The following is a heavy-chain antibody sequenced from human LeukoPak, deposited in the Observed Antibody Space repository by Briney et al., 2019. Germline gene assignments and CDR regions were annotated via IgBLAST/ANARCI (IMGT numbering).Heavy chain of an antibody. CDR2: ISYSGST. J-gene: IGHJ5*02. V-gene: IGHV4-39*07. Sequence: SETLSLTCTVSGGSISSSNYYWGWIRQPPGKGLEWIGSISYSGSTYYNPSLKSRVTISVDTSKNQFSLKLSSVTAADTAVYYCARAGESSGWPRNWFDPWGQGTLVTVSS. CDR3: ARAGESSGWPRNWFDP. CDR1: GGSISSSNYY. D-gene: IGHD6-19*01.